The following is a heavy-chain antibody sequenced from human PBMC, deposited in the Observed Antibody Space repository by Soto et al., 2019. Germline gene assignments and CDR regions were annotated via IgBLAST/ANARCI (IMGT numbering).Heavy chain of an antibody. CDR2: MNPNSGNT. V-gene: IGHV1-8*01. D-gene: IGHD6-13*01. Sequence: ASVKVSCKASGYTVTSYDINWVRQATGQVLEWMGWMNPNSGNTGYAQKFQGRVTMTRNTSISTAYMELSSLRSEDTAVYYCARRGVAAAGTLTAFDIWGQGTMVTVSS. J-gene: IGHJ3*02. CDR1: GYTVTSYD. CDR3: ARRGVAAAGTLTAFDI.